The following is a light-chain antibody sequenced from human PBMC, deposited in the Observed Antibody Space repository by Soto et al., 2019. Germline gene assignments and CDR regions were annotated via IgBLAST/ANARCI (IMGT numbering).Light chain of an antibody. V-gene: IGKV3-20*01. Sequence: EIVLTQSPGTLSLSPGERATFSCRSSQGVLRSYLAWYQQRPGQAPRLLIYGASNRATGIPDRFSGSGSGTDFTLTISRLEPEDFAVYYCQQYGSSPWTFGQGTKVDIK. CDR3: QQYGSSPWT. CDR1: QGVLRSY. CDR2: GAS. J-gene: IGKJ1*01.